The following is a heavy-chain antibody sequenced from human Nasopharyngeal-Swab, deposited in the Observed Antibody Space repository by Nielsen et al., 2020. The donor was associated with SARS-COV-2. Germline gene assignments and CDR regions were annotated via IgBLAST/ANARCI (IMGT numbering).Heavy chain of an antibody. V-gene: IGHV3-23*01. J-gene: IGHJ4*02. CDR1: GFTFSSYA. CDR3: AEDLGWEENY. D-gene: IGHD1-26*01. Sequence: GESLKISCAASGFTFSSYAMSWVRQAPGKGLEWVSAISGSGGSTHYADSVKGRFTISRDNSKNTLYLQMNSLRAEDTAVYYCAEDLGWEENYWGQGTLVTVSS. CDR2: ISGSGGST.